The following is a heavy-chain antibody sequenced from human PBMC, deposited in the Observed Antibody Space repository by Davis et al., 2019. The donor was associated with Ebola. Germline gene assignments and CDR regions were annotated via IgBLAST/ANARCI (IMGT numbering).Heavy chain of an antibody. Sequence: GESLKISCAASGFNFRSYGMHWVRQAPDKGLEWVAVIWYDGSRKYYGDSVKGRFTISRDNSNNLLYLQMNSLRAEDTAVYYCAARFDPWGQGTLVTVSS. CDR1: GFNFRSYG. V-gene: IGHV3-33*01. J-gene: IGHJ5*02. CDR3: AARFDP. CDR2: IWYDGSRK.